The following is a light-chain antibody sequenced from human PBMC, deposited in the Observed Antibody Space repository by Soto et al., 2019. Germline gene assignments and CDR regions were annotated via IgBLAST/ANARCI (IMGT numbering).Light chain of an antibody. CDR1: TFNIGNNP. V-gene: IGLV1-51*01. CDR2: DNN. CDR3: GTWDNNLSAVV. Sequence: QSVLTQPPSVSAAPGQKVTISCSGRTFNIGNNPVSWYQQLPGTAPKLLIYDNNKRPSGIVDRFSGSKSGTSATLGITGLQTGDEADYYCGTWDNNLSAVVLGGGTKLTVL. J-gene: IGLJ3*02.